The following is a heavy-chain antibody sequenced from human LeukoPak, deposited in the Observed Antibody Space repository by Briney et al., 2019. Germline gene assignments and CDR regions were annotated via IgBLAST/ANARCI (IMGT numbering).Heavy chain of an antibody. J-gene: IGHJ4*02. CDR2: IRYDGSNK. Sequence: GGSLRLSCAASGFTFSSYGMHWVRQAPGKGLEWVAFIRYDGSNKYYADSVKGRFTISRDNSKNTLYLQMNSLRAEDTAVYYCARPTGSISARPNRWAYDYWGQGTLVPVSS. V-gene: IGHV3-30*02. CDR1: GFTFSSYG. D-gene: IGHD6-6*01. CDR3: ARPTGSISARPNRWAYDY.